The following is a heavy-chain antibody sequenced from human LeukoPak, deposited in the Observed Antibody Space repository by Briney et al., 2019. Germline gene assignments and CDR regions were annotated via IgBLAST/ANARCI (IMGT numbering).Heavy chain of an antibody. V-gene: IGHV3-23*01. CDR3: AKASNYGSGSYYPRGVDY. J-gene: IGHJ4*02. D-gene: IGHD3-10*01. Sequence: GGSLRLSCAASGFTFSSYALSWVRQAPGKGLEWVSAISGSGGSTYYADSVKGRFTISRDNSKNTLYLQMNSLRAEDTAVYYCAKASNYGSGSYYPRGVDYWGQGTLVTVSS. CDR1: GFTFSSYA. CDR2: ISGSGGST.